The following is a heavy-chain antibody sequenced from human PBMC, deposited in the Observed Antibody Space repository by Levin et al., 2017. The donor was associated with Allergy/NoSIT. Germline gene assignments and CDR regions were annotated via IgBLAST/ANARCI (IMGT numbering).Heavy chain of an antibody. CDR3: ASSYGDHLRGGDYYFDY. V-gene: IGHV1-69*13. D-gene: IGHD4-17*01. CDR2: IIPIFGTA. CDR1: GGTFSSYA. Sequence: GASVKVSCKASGGTFSSYAISWVRQAPGQGLEWMGGIIPIFGTANYAQKFQGRVTITADESTSTAYMELSSLRSEDTAVYYCASSYGDHLRGGDYYFDYWGQGTLVTVSS. J-gene: IGHJ4*02.